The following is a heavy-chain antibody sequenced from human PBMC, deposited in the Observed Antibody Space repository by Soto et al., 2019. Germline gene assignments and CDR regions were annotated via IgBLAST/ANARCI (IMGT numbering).Heavy chain of an antibody. J-gene: IGHJ4*02. Sequence: NPSETLSLTCTVSGGSISSGGYYWSWIRQHPGKGLEWIGYIYYSGSTYYNPSLKSRVTISVDTSKNQFSLKLSSVTAADTAVYYCARDRVRGWYEEAIRWGQGTLVTVSS. CDR1: GGSISSGGYY. CDR3: ARDRVRGWYEEAIR. CDR2: IYYSGST. V-gene: IGHV4-31*03. D-gene: IGHD6-19*01.